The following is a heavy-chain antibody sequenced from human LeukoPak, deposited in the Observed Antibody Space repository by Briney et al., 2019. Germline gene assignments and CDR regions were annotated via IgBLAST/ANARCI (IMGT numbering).Heavy chain of an antibody. D-gene: IGHD2-2*01. J-gene: IGHJ5*02. V-gene: IGHV1-2*02. CDR2: INPKNGGS. CDR1: GYTFTGYY. Sequence: ASVKVSCKASGYTFTGYYMHWVRQAPGQGLEWVGWINPKNGGSNYAQKFQGRVTMTRDRSISTAYMELSRLRSDDTAVYYCARGYCSSSGCYDYFDPWGQGTLVTVSS. CDR3: ARGYCSSSGCYDYFDP.